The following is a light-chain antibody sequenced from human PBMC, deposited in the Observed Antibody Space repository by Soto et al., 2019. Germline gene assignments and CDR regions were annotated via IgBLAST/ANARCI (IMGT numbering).Light chain of an antibody. CDR1: QSLSSNF. V-gene: IGKV3-20*01. CDR3: QQYDISPWT. J-gene: IGKJ1*01. CDR2: DSS. Sequence: EIVLTQAPATLSLSPVERANLFCSASQSLSSNFLAWYQQKPGQPPRLLIYDSSTRATGFPDRFSGSGSGTDFTLTIIRLEPEDFAVYYCQQYDISPWTFGQGTKVDI.